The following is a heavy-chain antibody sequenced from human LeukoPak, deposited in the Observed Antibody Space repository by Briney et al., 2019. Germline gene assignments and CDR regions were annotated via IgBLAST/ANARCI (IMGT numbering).Heavy chain of an antibody. CDR1: GYTFTGYY. V-gene: IGHV1-2*06. D-gene: IGHD3-3*01. CDR2: INPNSGGT. Sequence: GASVKVSCKASGYTFTGYYMHWVRQAPGQGLEWMGRINPNSGGTNYAQKFQGRVTMTRDTSISTAYMELSRLRSDDTAVYYCARAKNDFWASPPGKSVHEPRGNWFDPWGQGTLVTVSS. CDR3: ARAKNDFWASPPGKSVHEPRGNWFDP. J-gene: IGHJ5*02.